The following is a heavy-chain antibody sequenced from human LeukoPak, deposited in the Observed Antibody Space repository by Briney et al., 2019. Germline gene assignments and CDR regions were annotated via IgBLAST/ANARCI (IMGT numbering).Heavy chain of an antibody. J-gene: IGHJ4*02. Sequence: PSETLSLTCAVYGGSFSGYYWSWIRQPPGKGLEWIGEINHSGSTNYNPSLKSRVTISVDTSKNQFSLKLSSVTAADTAVYYCARVYSGSYYIDYWGQGTLVTVPS. CDR2: INHSGST. V-gene: IGHV4-34*01. CDR1: GGSFSGYY. CDR3: ARVYSGSYYIDY. D-gene: IGHD1-26*01.